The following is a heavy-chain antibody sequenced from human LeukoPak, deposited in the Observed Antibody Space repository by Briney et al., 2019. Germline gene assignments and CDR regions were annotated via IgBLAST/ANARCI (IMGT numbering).Heavy chain of an antibody. CDR3: ARGAERYGDFVPFDY. CDR2: ISAYNGNT. Sequence: ASVKVSCKASGYTFTSYGISWVRQAPGQGLEWMGWISAYNGNTNYAQKLQGRVTMTTDTSTSTAYMGLRSLRSDDTAVYYCARGAERYGDFVPFDYWGQGTLVTVSS. D-gene: IGHD4-17*01. CDR1: GYTFTSYG. J-gene: IGHJ4*02. V-gene: IGHV1-18*01.